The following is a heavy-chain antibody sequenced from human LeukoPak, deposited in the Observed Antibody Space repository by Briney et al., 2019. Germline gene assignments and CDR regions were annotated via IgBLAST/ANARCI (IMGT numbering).Heavy chain of an antibody. CDR3: ARLLWFGESDYYFDY. Sequence: GGSLRLSCAASGFTFSSFGMNWVRQAPGKGLEWVSYISSSGSTIYYADSVRGRFTISRDNAKNSLYLQMNSLRAEDTAVYYCARLLWFGESDYYFDYWGQGTLVTVSS. J-gene: IGHJ4*02. CDR1: GFTFSSFG. V-gene: IGHV3-48*03. D-gene: IGHD3-10*01. CDR2: ISSSGSTI.